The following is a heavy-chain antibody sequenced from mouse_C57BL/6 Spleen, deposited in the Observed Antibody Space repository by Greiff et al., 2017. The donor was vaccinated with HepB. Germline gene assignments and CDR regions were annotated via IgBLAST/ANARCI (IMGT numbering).Heavy chain of an antibody. CDR2: IYPGDGDT. CDR1: GYAFSSSW. Sequence: QVQLQQSGPELVKPGASVKISCKASGYAFSSSWMNWVKQRPGKGLEWIGRIYPGDGDTNYNGKFKGKATLTADKSSSTAYMQLSSLTSEDSAVYICARGGYYYGSSGAYWGQGTLVTVSA. V-gene: IGHV1-82*01. D-gene: IGHD1-1*01. J-gene: IGHJ3*01. CDR3: ARGGYYYGSSGAY.